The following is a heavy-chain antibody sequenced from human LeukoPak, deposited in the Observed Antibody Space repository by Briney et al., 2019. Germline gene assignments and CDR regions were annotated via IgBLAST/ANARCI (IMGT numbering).Heavy chain of an antibody. J-gene: IGHJ4*02. CDR3: ARGRGSANYYGSGSYVDY. Sequence: SETLSLTCAVYGGSFSGYYWSWIRQPPGKGLEWIGEINHSGSTNYNPSLKSRVTISVDTSKNQFSLKLSFVTAADTAVYYCARGRGSANYYGSGSYVDYWGQGTLVTVSS. CDR1: GGSFSGYY. V-gene: IGHV4-34*01. D-gene: IGHD3-10*01. CDR2: INHSGST.